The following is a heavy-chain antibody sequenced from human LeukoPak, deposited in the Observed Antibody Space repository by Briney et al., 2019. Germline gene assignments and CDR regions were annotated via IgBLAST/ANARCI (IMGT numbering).Heavy chain of an antibody. CDR1: GGSFSGYY. Sequence: KPSETLSLTCAVYGGSFSGYYWSWIRQPPGKGLEWIGEINHSGSTNYNPSLKSRVTISVDTSKNQFSLKLSSVTAADTAVYYCAREAARVLGSSSSVYYYGMDVWGQGTTVTVSS. CDR3: AREAARVLGSSSSVYYYGMDV. V-gene: IGHV4-34*01. J-gene: IGHJ6*02. CDR2: INHSGST. D-gene: IGHD6-13*01.